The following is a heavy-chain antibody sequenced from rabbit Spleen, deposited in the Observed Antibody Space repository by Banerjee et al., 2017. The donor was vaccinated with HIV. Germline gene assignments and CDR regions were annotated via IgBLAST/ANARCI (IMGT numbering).Heavy chain of an antibody. CDR2: IDVTTRGSI. Sequence: QQQLEESGGGLVKPGGTLTLTCEASGLDFSSSYWICWVRQAPGKGLEWIACIDVTTRGSIHYANWAKGRFTISKTSSTTVTLQMTSLTAADTATYFCARNANGGWDLWGPGTLVTVS. V-gene: IGHV1S45*01. J-gene: IGHJ4*01. CDR1: GLDFSSSYW. D-gene: IGHD4-1*01. CDR3: ARNANGGWDL.